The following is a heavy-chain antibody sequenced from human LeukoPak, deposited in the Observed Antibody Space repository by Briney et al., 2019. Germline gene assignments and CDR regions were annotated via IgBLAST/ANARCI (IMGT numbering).Heavy chain of an antibody. CDR2: INHSGSA. V-gene: IGHV4-34*01. CDR1: GGSFSGYY. J-gene: IGHJ4*02. Sequence: PSETLSLTCAVYGGSFSGYYWSWIRQPPGQGLEWIGEINHSGSANYNPSLKSRDTLSIDKSKNQFSLNLNSVTAADTAVYYCARARRDSGYYKVDYWGQGTLVTVSS. CDR3: ARARRDSGYYKVDY. D-gene: IGHD3-3*01.